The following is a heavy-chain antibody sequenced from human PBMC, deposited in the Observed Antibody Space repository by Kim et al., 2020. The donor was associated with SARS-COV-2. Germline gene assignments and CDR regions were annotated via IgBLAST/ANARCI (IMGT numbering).Heavy chain of an antibody. CDR3: ARFDDDNGYYQYYFDY. Sequence: GGSLRLSCAVSGCTFPNRAIKWVCHAPVNVLVSFSYHRCIGVRSYSADSVRGRFTISSDASKNTFYLQMNILRVEDTAIYYCARFDDDNGYYQYYFDYWGRGSLITVSS. D-gene: IGHD3-3*01. CDR2: HRCIGVRS. J-gene: IGHJ4*02. V-gene: IGHV3-23*01. CDR1: GCTFPNRA.